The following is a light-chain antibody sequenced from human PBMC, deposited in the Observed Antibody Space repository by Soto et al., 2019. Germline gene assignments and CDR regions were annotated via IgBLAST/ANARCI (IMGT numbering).Light chain of an antibody. CDR1: SSDVGGYNF. V-gene: IGLV2-8*01. CDR3: SSYAGSNMGV. J-gene: IGLJ1*01. Sequence: QSVLTQPPSASGSPGQSVTISCTGTSSDVGGYNFVSWYQQHPGKAPKLIIYEVTQRPSGVPDRFSASKSGNTASLTVSGLQAEDEADCYCSSYAGSNMGVFGTGTKVTVL. CDR2: EVT.